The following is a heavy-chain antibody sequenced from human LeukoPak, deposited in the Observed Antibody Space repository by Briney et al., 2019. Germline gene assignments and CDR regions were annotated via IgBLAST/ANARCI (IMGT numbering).Heavy chain of an antibody. V-gene: IGHV1-8*01. D-gene: IGHD5-18*01. CDR3: TRGVNSQGTAMVLFDS. CDR2: MNPKSGNT. Sequence: ASVKVSCKASGYTFTNHDINWVRQASGQGLEWTGWMNPKSGNTGYLQKFQGRVTMTRDTSMSTAFMELNSLTSEDTAVYYCTRGVNSQGTAMVLFDSWGQGSLVTVSA. CDR1: GYTFTNHD. J-gene: IGHJ4*02.